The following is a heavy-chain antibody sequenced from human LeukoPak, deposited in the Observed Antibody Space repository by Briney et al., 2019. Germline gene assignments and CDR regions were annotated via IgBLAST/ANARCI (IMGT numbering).Heavy chain of an antibody. CDR1: GLTGSHNY. J-gene: IGHJ5*02. CDR2: IHTSGDT. D-gene: IGHD4-17*01. V-gene: IGHV3-53*01. Sequence: HPGGSLRLSCAASGLTGSHNYVSWVRQAPGKGLEWVSAIHTSGDTCYADSVKGRFTISRDTSKNTLYLQINSLRVEDTAVYYCIVFGDSNRWGQGTLVTVSS. CDR3: IVFGDSNR.